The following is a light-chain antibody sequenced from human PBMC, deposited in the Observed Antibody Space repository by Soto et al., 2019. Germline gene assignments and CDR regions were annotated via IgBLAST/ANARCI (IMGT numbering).Light chain of an antibody. CDR2: SDN. CDR3: AAWDDSLNVVV. CDR1: SSNVGSNT. J-gene: IGLJ2*01. V-gene: IGLV1-44*01. Sequence: QAVVSQPPSASGTPGQRVTISCSGSSSNVGSNTVSWYQRLPGTAPNLLIYSDNQRPSGVPDRFSGSKSGTSASLAISALQSEDEADYYCAAWDDSLNVVVFGGGTKLTVL.